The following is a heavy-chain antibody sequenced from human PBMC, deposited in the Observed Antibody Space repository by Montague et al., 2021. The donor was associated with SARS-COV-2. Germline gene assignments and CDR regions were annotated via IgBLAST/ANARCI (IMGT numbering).Heavy chain of an antibody. CDR2: IYTSGTT. CDR3: AGGSGIINFYNSGMDV. J-gene: IGHJ6*02. V-gene: IGHV4-4*07. Sequence: SETLSLTCTVSGGSISSYYWSWIRQPAGKGLGWIGRIYTSGTTNYNPSLRSRVTMSVDTSKNQFSLKLSPVTAADTAVYYCAGGSGIINFYNSGMDVWGQGTTVTVSS. D-gene: IGHD3-10*01. CDR1: GGSISSYY.